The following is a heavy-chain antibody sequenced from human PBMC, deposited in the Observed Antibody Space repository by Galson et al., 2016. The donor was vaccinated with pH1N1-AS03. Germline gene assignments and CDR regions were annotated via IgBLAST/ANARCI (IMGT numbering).Heavy chain of an antibody. V-gene: IGHV3-33*08. CDR3: SRVPGKV. Sequence: SLRLSCAASGLAFSSSWMYWVRQAPGKGLEWVANIRYDGSDYYYADSVKGRFTISRDTYTLYLQMNSLRVDDTAVYYCSRVPGKVWGQGTLVTVSS. CDR1: GLAFSSSW. D-gene: IGHD3-10*01. CDR2: IRYDGSDY. J-gene: IGHJ4*02.